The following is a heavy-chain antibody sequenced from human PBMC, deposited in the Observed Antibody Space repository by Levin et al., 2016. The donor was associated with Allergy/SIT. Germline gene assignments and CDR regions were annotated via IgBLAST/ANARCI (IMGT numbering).Heavy chain of an antibody. D-gene: IGHD5-18*01. CDR2: ISYDGSNK. Sequence: VRQAPGKGLEWVAVISYDGSNKYYADSVKGRFTISRDNSKNTLYLQMNSLRAEDTAVYYCAKDRALYSYVDYWGQGTLVTVSS. J-gene: IGHJ4*02. CDR3: AKDRALYSYVDY. V-gene: IGHV3-30*18.